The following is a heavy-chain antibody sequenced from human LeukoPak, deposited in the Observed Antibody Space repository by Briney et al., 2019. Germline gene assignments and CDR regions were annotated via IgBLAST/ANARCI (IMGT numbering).Heavy chain of an antibody. D-gene: IGHD5-24*01. CDR1: GYTFTSYY. J-gene: IGHJ4*02. Sequence: ASVKVSCKASGYTFTSYYMHWVRQAPGQGLEWMGIINPSGGSTSYAQKFQGRVTMTRDMSTSTVYMELSSLRSEDTAVYYCARDRGWLQFDYWGQGTLVTVSS. CDR2: INPSGGST. V-gene: IGHV1-46*01. CDR3: ARDRGWLQFDY.